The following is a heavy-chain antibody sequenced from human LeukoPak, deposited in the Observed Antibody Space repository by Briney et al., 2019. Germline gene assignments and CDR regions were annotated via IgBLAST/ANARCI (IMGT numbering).Heavy chain of an antibody. V-gene: IGHV1-69*13. D-gene: IGHD1-26*01. CDR1: GGTFSSYA. J-gene: IGHJ4*02. CDR2: IIPIFGTA. CDR3: ARYSIVGATSDKHFDY. Sequence: SVKVSCKASGGTFSSYAISWVRQAPGQGLEWMGGIIPIFGTANYAQKFQGRVTITADESTSTAYMELSSLRPEDTAVYYCARYSIVGATSDKHFDYWGQGTLVTVSS.